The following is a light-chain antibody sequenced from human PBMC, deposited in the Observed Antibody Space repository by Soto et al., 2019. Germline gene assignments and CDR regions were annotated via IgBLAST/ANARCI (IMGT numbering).Light chain of an antibody. V-gene: IGKV1-33*01. Sequence: DIQMTQSPSSLSASVGARVSITCQASQDIRTSLSWFQHKPGRAPKLLIYGASYLETGVPSRFXXXXXXXXXXXXXXSXQPEDTATYYCQHYNNLPPFTFGPGTIVDIK. CDR2: GAS. J-gene: IGKJ3*01. CDR1: QDIRTS. CDR3: QHYNNLPPFT.